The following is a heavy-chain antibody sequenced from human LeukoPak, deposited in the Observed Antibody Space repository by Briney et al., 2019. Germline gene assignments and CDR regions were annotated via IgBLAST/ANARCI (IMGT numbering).Heavy chain of an antibody. CDR1: GGSFSGYY. J-gene: IGHJ4*02. V-gene: IGHV4-59*01. CDR2: IYYSGNT. D-gene: IGHD6-19*01. Sequence: PSETLSLTCAVYGGSFSGYYWTWIRQPPGKGLEYIGYIYYSGNTNYNPSLKSRVTISVDRSKNQFSLKLTSVTAEDTAVYYCARINSGWYFDYWGQGTLVTVSS. CDR3: ARINSGWYFDY.